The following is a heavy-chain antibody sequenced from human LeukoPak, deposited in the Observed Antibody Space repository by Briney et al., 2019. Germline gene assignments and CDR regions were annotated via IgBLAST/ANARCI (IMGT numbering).Heavy chain of an antibody. CDR3: ARGYGGSLD. V-gene: IGHV3-74*01. J-gene: IGHJ4*02. CDR1: GFIFSSFW. Sequence: GGSLRLSCAASGFIFSSFWMHWVRQAPGKGLVWVSRSNSDGSSTIYADSVKGRFTVSRDNAKNTLYLQMNSLSAEDTAVYYCARGYGGSLDWGQGTLVTVSS. CDR2: SNSDGSST. D-gene: IGHD2-15*01.